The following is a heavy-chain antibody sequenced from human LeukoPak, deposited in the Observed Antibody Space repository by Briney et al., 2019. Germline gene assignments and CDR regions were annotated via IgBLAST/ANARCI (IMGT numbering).Heavy chain of an antibody. CDR3: ARGVTDIVVVPRATKRTRFFDF. Sequence: SETLSLTCAVNGGFFSNYYWSWIRQPPGKGLDWIGEIKHSGSTNYNPSLKSRVTISVDTSKNQFSLRPSSVTAADTAVYYCARGVTDIVVVPRATKRTRFFDFWGQGIQVTVSS. CDR2: IKHSGST. CDR1: GGFFSNYY. V-gene: IGHV4-34*01. J-gene: IGHJ4*02. D-gene: IGHD2-2*01.